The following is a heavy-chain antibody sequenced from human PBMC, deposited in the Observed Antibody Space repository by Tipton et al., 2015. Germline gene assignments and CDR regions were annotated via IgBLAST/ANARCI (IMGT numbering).Heavy chain of an antibody. Sequence: TLSLTCSVSSDSISKYYWSWIRQPLGKELEWIGYFQYSGSTNYNPSLKSRVTISVDTSKPQFSLKMSSVTASDTAVYYCARARGRHGGLFDSWGQGILVTVSS. CDR1: SDSISKYY. CDR2: FQYSGST. J-gene: IGHJ4*02. D-gene: IGHD4-23*01. CDR3: ARARGRHGGLFDS. V-gene: IGHV4-59*07.